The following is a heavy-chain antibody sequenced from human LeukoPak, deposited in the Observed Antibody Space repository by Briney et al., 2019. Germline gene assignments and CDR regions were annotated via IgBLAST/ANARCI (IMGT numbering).Heavy chain of an antibody. CDR2: IRYDGTTR. D-gene: IGHD5-12*01. CDR1: GFTFSSYG. Sequence: GGSLRLSCAASGFTFSSYGMHWVRQAPGKGRGWGAFIRYDGTTRYYADSVKGRFTISRDNSKNTLYLLMNSLRAEDTAVYYCAKDRGYDYLFDYWGQGTLVTVSS. V-gene: IGHV3-30*02. J-gene: IGHJ4*02. CDR3: AKDRGYDYLFDY.